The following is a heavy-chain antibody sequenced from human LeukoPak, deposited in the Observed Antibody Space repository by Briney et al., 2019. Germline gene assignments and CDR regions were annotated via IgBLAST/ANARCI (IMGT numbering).Heavy chain of an antibody. D-gene: IGHD2-2*01. CDR2: IIPIFGTA. CDR3: AKTSSTSPFWFDP. J-gene: IGHJ5*02. CDR1: GGTFSSYA. V-gene: IGHV1-69*13. Sequence: SVKVSCKASGGTFSSYAISWVRQAPGQGLEWMGGIIPIFGTANHAQKFQGRVTITADESTSTAYIELSSLRSEDTAVYYCAKTSSTSPFWFDPWGQGTLVTVSS.